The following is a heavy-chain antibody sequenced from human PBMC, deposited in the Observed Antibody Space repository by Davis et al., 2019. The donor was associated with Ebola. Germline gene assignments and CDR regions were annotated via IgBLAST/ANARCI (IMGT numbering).Heavy chain of an antibody. CDR1: GYTFTSFH. CDR3: ARWGSIAVSYYSYYGMDV. D-gene: IGHD6-6*01. J-gene: IGHJ6*02. CDR2: INPSAGSI. Sequence: ASVPVSCKASGYTFTSFHIHWVRQAPAQGLEWLGIINPSAGSITYAQKFQGRVTMTRDTSTSTVYMELSSLRSEDTAVYYCARWGSIAVSYYSYYGMDVWGQGTTVTVSS. V-gene: IGHV1-46*03.